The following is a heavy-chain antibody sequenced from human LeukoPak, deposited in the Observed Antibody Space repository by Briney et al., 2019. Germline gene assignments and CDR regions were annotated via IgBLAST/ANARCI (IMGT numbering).Heavy chain of an antibody. D-gene: IGHD6-13*01. CDR1: GFTFSSYG. CDR2: IWYDGSNK. J-gene: IGHJ4*02. Sequence: PGRSLRLSCAASGFTFSSYGMHWVRQAPGKGLEWVAVIWYDGSNKYYADSVKGRFTISRDNSKNTLYLQMNSLRAEDTAVYYCAKDYRSWYENYFDYWGQGTLVTVSS. V-gene: IGHV3-33*06. CDR3: AKDYRSWYENYFDY.